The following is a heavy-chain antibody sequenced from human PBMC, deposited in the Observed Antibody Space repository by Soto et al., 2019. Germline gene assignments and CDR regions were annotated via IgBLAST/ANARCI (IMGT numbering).Heavy chain of an antibody. J-gene: IGHJ4*02. D-gene: IGHD2-21*01. Sequence: EVQLVESGGGLVQPGGSLKLSCAASGFTFTDSAIHWVRQASGKGPEWVGRIRNKVNTYATAYAASVKGRFTISRDDATGTTYLQMNSLKTEHTAVYYCSRRRDWTATDPLDYWGQGPLFTVSS. CDR1: GFTFTDSA. CDR2: IRNKVNTYAT. CDR3: SRRRDWTATDPLDY. V-gene: IGHV3-73*02.